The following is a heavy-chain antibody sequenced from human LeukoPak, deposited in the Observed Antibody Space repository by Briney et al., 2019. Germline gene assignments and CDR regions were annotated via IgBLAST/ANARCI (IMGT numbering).Heavy chain of an antibody. D-gene: IGHD3-10*01. V-gene: IGHV3-23*01. CDR1: GFTFSSYA. Sequence: GRSLRLSCAASGFTFSSYAMSWVRQAPGKGLEWVSAISSSGGSTYYADSVKGRFTISRDNSKNTLYLQMNSLRAEDTAVYYCAKEGHYYGSGSEFDYWGQGTLVTVSS. CDR3: AKEGHYYGSGSEFDY. CDR2: ISSSGGST. J-gene: IGHJ4*02.